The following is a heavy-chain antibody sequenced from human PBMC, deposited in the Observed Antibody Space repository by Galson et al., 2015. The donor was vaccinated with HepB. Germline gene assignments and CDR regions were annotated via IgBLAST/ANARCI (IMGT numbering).Heavy chain of an antibody. CDR1: GYTFTSYG. CDR3: ARVPKAYSSRFYYYYGMDV. CDR2: ISAYNGNT. D-gene: IGHD6-13*01. J-gene: IGHJ6*02. Sequence: SVKVSCKASGYTFTSYGISWVRQAPGQGLEWMGWISAYNGNTNYAQKLQGRVTMTTDTSTSTAYMELRSLRSDDTAVYYCARVPKAYSSRFYYYYGMDVWGQGTTVTVSS. V-gene: IGHV1-18*01.